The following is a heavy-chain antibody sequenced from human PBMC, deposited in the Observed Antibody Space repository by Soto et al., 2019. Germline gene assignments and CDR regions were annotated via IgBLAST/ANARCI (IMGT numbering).Heavy chain of an antibody. CDR2: TYYLSKWYS. Sequence: SQTLSLTCAISGDSVSGNSVTWNWIRQSPSRGLEWLGRTYYLSKWYSDYAVSVKSRVTFILDTSKNLFSLQLNSVTPEDTAVYYCVRLIGNSWLDSWGQGTLVTVSS. D-gene: IGHD2-8*01. CDR3: VRLIGNSWLDS. CDR1: GDSVSGNSVT. J-gene: IGHJ5*01. V-gene: IGHV6-1*01.